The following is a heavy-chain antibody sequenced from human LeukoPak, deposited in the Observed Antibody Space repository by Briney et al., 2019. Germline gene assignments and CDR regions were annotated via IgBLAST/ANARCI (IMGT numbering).Heavy chain of an antibody. CDR2: INDSGRT. J-gene: IGHJ6*03. CDR3: ARRWDYGRNYYMDV. D-gene: IGHD4-17*01. CDR1: GGSFSNYY. Sequence: SETLSLTCAVYGGSFSNYYWSWIRQPPGKGLEWIGEINDSGRTNYNPSLMSRVTVSVDTSKKQFSLRLTSVTATDTAVYYFARRWDYGRNYYMDVWGKGATVSVSS. V-gene: IGHV4-34*01.